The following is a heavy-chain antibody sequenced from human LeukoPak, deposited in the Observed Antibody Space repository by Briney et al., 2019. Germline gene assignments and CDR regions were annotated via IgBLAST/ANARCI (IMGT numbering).Heavy chain of an antibody. CDR2: INPNSGGT. CDR1: GSTFTGYY. CDR3: ARDTVAGRYYYGMDV. V-gene: IGHV1-2*02. J-gene: IGHJ6*02. D-gene: IGHD6-19*01. Sequence: GASVKVSCKASGSTFTGYYMHWVRQAPGPGLEWMGWINPNSGGTNYAQKFQGRVTMTRDTSISTAYMELSRLRSDDTAVYYCARDTVAGRYYYGMDVWGQGTTVTVSS.